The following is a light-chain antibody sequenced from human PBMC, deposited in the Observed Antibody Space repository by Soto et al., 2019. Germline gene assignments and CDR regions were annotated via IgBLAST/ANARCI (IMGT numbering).Light chain of an antibody. CDR1: QSVSRY. Sequence: EIVLTQSPATLSLSPGERATVSCRASQSVSRYLAWYQXEPXXTPRLLIYDASTSATAIQTKFIGXDYGTDFTLTIISLQSEDFAVYYCHQYNNWPGTSGQWTKVDI. J-gene: IGKJ1*01. CDR2: DAS. CDR3: HQYNNWPGT. V-gene: IGKV3-15*01.